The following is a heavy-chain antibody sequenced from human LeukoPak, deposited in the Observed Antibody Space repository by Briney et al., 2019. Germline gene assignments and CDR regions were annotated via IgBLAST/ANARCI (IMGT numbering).Heavy chain of an antibody. D-gene: IGHD5-18*01. V-gene: IGHV3-23*01. J-gene: IGHJ4*02. CDR3: AKAQAGGYNYAPLDY. Sequence: AGSLRLSCAAYGLTFNLYGMNWVRQPPGKGLEWVSSISGSGGNIYYADFLKGRFTISRDNSENTLYLQMNSLRAEDTAVYYGAKAQAGGYNYAPLDYWGQGTLVTVPS. CDR2: ISGSGGNI. CDR1: GLTFNLYG.